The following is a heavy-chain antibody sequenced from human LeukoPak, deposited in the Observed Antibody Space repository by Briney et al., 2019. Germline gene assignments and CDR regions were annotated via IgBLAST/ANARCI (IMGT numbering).Heavy chain of an antibody. CDR2: IYYSGST. Sequence: SETLSLTCTVSGGSISSYYWSWIRQPPGKGLEWIGYIYYSGSTNYNPSLKSRVTISVDTSKDQFSLKLSSVTAADTAVYYCARHHPTPRYGMDVWGQGTTVTVSS. CDR1: GGSISSYY. J-gene: IGHJ6*02. V-gene: IGHV4-59*08. CDR3: ARHHPTPRYGMDV.